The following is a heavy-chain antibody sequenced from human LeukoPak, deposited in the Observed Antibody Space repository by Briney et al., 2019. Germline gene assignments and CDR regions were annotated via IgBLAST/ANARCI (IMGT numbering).Heavy chain of an antibody. CDR1: RFTFSTYW. CDR2: INSDGSST. CDR3: AKGNSIAVSAFFDY. D-gene: IGHD6-19*01. V-gene: IGHV3-74*01. J-gene: IGHJ4*02. Sequence: PGGSLRLSCAASRFTFSTYWMHWVRQAPGKGLVWVSRINSDGSSTDYADSVKGRFTISRDNSKNSLYLQMNSLRTEDTALYYCAKGNSIAVSAFFDYWGQGTPVTVSS.